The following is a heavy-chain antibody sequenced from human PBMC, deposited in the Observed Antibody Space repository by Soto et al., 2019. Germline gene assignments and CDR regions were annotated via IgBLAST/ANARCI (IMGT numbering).Heavy chain of an antibody. Sequence: LXQTRPLTCALCGYSVSSTSVGWNLIRQSPSRGLEWLGRTYYSSKWYNDYAVSVKSRITINPDTSKNQFSLQLNSVTPEDTAVYYCARVSGTYYDILTGYYNHYYYGMGVWGQGTMVTVYS. V-gene: IGHV6-1*01. CDR1: GYSVSSTSVG. CDR2: TYYSSKWYN. J-gene: IGHJ6*02. D-gene: IGHD3-9*01. CDR3: ARVSGTYYDILTGYYNHYYYGMGV.